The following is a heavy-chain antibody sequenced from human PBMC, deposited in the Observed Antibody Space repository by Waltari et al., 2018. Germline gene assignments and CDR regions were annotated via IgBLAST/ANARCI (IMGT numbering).Heavy chain of an antibody. J-gene: IGHJ6*02. CDR1: XESFSDYY. V-gene: IGHV4-34*02. Sequence: QVXXXQWGAGLXKPXXTLSXTXAVYXESFSDYYWXWIRQPPGKGLEWIGEINHRGNTXYNPSXESRVXISVDXSKNQFSLNLXSLTAADTAVYYCARVDXVPPPLTNXRXVPXADLYYNYEMDXWGQGTTVTVSS. CDR2: INHRGNT. CDR3: ARVDXVPPPLTNXRXVPXADLYYNYEMDX. D-gene: IGHD3-16*01.